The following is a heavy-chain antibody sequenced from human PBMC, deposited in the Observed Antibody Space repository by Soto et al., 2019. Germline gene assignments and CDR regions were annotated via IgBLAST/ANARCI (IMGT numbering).Heavy chain of an antibody. CDR1: GGTFSSYT. Sequence: SVKVSCKASGGTFSSYTISWVRQAPGQGLEWMGRIIPILGIANYAQKFQGRVTITADKSTSTAYMELSSLRSEDTAVYYCGSGWELRGPYYYYGMDVWGQGTTVTVSS. J-gene: IGHJ6*02. CDR3: GSGWELRGPYYYYGMDV. CDR2: IIPILGIA. D-gene: IGHD6-19*01. V-gene: IGHV1-69*02.